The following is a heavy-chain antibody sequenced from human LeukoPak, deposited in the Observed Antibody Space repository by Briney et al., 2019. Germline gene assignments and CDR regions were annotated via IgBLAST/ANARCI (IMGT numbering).Heavy chain of an antibody. CDR3: ASRSSGVEVVYYFDY. D-gene: IGHD3-22*01. CDR2: INHSGST. CDR1: GGSFSGYY. J-gene: IGHJ4*02. Sequence: SETLSLTCAVYGGSFSGYYRSWIRQPPGKGLEWIGEINHSGSTNYNPSLKSRVTISVDTSKNQFSLKLSSVTAADTAVYYCASRSSGVEVVYYFDYWGQGTLVTVSS. V-gene: IGHV4-34*01.